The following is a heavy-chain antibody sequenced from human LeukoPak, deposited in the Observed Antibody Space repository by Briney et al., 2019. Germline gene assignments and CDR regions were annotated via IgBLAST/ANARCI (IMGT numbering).Heavy chain of an antibody. CDR3: ARGAADAFDI. J-gene: IGHJ3*02. CDR2: ISYDGSNK. CDR1: EFTFSSYG. Sequence: GRSLRLSCAASEFTFSSYGMHWVRQAPGKGLEWVAVISYDGSNKYYADSVKGRFTIPRDNSKNTLYLQMNSLRAEDTAVYYCARGAADAFDIWGQGTMVTVSS. V-gene: IGHV3-30*03.